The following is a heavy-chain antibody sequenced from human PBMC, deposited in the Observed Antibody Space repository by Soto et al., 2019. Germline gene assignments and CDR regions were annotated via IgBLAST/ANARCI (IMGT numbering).Heavy chain of an antibody. CDR2: IYSGGST. V-gene: IGHV3-66*01. D-gene: IGHD6-19*01. Sequence: EVQLVETGGGLVQPGGSLRLSCAASGLTVSSNYMSWVRQAPGKGLEWVSVIYSGGSTYYADSVKVRFTISRDNSKNTLYLQMNSLSAEDTAVYYCARDWDSSAWWFYYWGRGTLVTVSS. J-gene: IGHJ4*02. CDR3: ARDWDSSAWWFYY. CDR1: GLTVSSNY.